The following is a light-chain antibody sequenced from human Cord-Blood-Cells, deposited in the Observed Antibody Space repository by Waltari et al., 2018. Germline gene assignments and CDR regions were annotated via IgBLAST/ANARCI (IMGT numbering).Light chain of an antibody. J-gene: IGLJ3*02. CDR1: SSDAGGYNY. CDR2: DVS. Sequence: QSALTQPASVSGSPGQSITISCTGTSSDAGGYNYDSWYQQHPGKAPKLMIYDVSKRPSGVSNRFSGSKSGNTASLTISGLQAEDEADYYCSSYTSSSTWVFGGGTKLTVL. CDR3: SSYTSSSTWV. V-gene: IGLV2-14*01.